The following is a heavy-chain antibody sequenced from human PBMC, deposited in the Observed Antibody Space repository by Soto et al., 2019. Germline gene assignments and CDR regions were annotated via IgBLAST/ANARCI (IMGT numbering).Heavy chain of an antibody. CDR3: ARDPFYGXFDX. CDR1: GHTLASYD. Sequence: QVQLVQSGAEVRKPGASVKVSCKASGHTLASYDINWVRQATGQGLEWMGWMTPDSGDTGYAQKFQGRVTMTWDTSITTAYMELSSLRSDDTAVYYCARDPFYGXFDXWGQGTLX. J-gene: IGHJ5*02. V-gene: IGHV1-8*01. CDR2: MTPDSGDT. D-gene: IGHD3-16*01.